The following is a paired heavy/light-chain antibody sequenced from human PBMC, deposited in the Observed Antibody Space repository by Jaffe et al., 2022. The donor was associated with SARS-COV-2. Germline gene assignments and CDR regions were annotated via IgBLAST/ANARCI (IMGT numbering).Light chain of an antibody. CDR3: QQSYSTPYT. CDR1: QSIGSY. V-gene: IGKV1-39*01. J-gene: IGKJ2*01. Sequence: DIQMTQSPSSLSASVGDGVTITCRASQSIGSYLNWYQQKPGKAPKLLIYAISHLQSGVPSRLSGSGSGTDFTLTISSLQPEDSATYYCQQSYSTPYTFGQGTKVEI. CDR2: AIS.
Heavy chain of an antibody. J-gene: IGHJ4*02. D-gene: IGHD6-19*01. CDR3: ARRDTSGWWSFDY. V-gene: IGHV4-59*11. Sequence: QVQLQESGPGLVKPSETLSLTCIVSGGSISSHYWSWFRQPPGKGLEWIGYIYYNGNTNYNPSLKSRVTISVDTSKNQFSLKLSSVTTADTAVYFCARRDTSGWWSFDYWGQGTLVTVSS. CDR1: GGSISSHY. CDR2: IYYNGNT.